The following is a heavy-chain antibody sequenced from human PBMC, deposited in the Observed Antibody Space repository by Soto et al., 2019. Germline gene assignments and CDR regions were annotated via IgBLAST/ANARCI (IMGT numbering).Heavy chain of an antibody. CDR2: IIAILGTT. CDR3: ARGYQPMLPFDY. D-gene: IGHD2-2*01. J-gene: IGHJ4*02. CDR1: GNTLSSYT. Sequence: QVQLVQSGAEVKKPGSSVKVSCKASGNTLSSYTFTWVRQAPGKGFELLGGIIAILGTTDYAQKFQSRVTITADESTTTVYMELSGLTSEDTAMYSCARGYQPMLPFDYWGQGTLVTVSS. V-gene: IGHV1-69*01.